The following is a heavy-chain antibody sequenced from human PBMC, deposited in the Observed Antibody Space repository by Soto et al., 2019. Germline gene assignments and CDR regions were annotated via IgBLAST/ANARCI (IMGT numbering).Heavy chain of an antibody. CDR1: GFTFSSYA. CDR3: AKRGDDFWSSYYHYFDC. J-gene: IGHJ4*02. V-gene: IGHV3-23*01. Sequence: GGSLRLSCAASGFTFSSYAMSWVRQAPGKGLEWVSTIGSRGVTTYYADSVKGRFTISRDNSKNTLYLQMNSLRVEDTAVYYCAKRGDDFWSSYYHYFDCWGLGTLVTVSS. CDR2: IGSRGVTT. D-gene: IGHD3-3*01.